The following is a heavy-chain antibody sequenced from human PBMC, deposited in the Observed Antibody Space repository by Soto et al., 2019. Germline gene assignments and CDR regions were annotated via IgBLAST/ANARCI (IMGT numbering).Heavy chain of an antibody. D-gene: IGHD1-26*01. J-gene: IGHJ4*02. CDR3: GRLDDSGTVIDY. V-gene: IGHV5-51*01. CDR2: IFPDDSDT. Sequence: PGESLKISCKGSGYDFANYWIAWVRQMPGKGLEWMGIIFPDDSDTKYSPSFQGQVTISADRSISTAYLQWSSLKASDSAMYYCGRLDDSGTVIDYWGQGTLVTVSS. CDR1: GYDFANYW.